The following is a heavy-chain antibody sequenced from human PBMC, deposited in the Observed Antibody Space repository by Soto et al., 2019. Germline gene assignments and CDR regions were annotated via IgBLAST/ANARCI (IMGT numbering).Heavy chain of an antibody. CDR1: GFTFSSYA. CDR3: AKEKGVDPMIVVAHYWYFDL. V-gene: IGHV3-23*01. J-gene: IGHJ2*01. Sequence: GGSLRLSCAASGFTFSSYAMSWVRQAPGKGLEWVSAISGSGGSTYYADSVKGRFTISRDNSKNTLYLQMNSLRAEDTAVYYCAKEKGVDPMIVVAHYWYFDLWGRGTLVTVSS. D-gene: IGHD3-22*01. CDR2: ISGSGGST.